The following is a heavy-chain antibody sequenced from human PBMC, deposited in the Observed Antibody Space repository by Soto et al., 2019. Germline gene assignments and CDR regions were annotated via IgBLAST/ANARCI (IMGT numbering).Heavy chain of an antibody. CDR2: IIPIFGTA. J-gene: IGHJ6*02. Sequence: SVKVSCKASVGTFSSYAISWVRQAPGQGLEWMGGIIPIFGTANYAQKFQGRVTITADESTSTAYMELSSLRSEDTAVYYCAKYYYDSSGYYSDYYYGMDVWGQGSTVTVSS. CDR1: VGTFSSYA. D-gene: IGHD3-22*01. V-gene: IGHV1-69*13. CDR3: AKYYYDSSGYYSDYYYGMDV.